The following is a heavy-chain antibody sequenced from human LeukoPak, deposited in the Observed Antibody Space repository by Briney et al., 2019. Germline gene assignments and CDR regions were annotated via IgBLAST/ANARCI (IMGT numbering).Heavy chain of an antibody. V-gene: IGHV4-59*01. D-gene: IGHD3-22*01. CDR1: GGSISSYY. J-gene: IGHJ4*02. Sequence: SETLSLTCTVSGGSISSYYWSWIRQPPGKGLEWIGNIYDSGSTNYNPSLKSRLTISVDTSKNQCFLKLSSVTAADTAVYYCARQSISGSSLSYFDYWGQGTLVNVSS. CDR2: IYDSGST. CDR3: ARQSISGSSLSYFDY.